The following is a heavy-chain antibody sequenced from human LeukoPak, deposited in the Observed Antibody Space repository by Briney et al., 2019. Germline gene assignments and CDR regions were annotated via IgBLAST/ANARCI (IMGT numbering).Heavy chain of an antibody. V-gene: IGHV3-11*04. D-gene: IGHD3-10*01. CDR1: GFTFSDYY. CDR2: TSSSGSTI. CDR3: ARDWDYYGSGSSLYYFDY. Sequence: GGSLRLSCAASGFTFSDYYMSWIRQAPGKGLEWVSCTSSSGSTIYYADSVKGRFTISRDNAKNSLYLQMNSLGAEDTAVYYCARDWDYYGSGSSLYYFDYWGQGTLVTVSS. J-gene: IGHJ4*02.